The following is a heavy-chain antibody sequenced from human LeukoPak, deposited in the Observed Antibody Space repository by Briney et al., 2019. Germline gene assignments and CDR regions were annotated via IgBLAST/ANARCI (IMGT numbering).Heavy chain of an antibody. CDR2: ISGSGGST. CDR3: AKAPAGSGSYSPLDY. V-gene: IGHV3-23*01. CDR1: GFTFSSYA. J-gene: IGHJ4*02. D-gene: IGHD3-10*01. Sequence: PGGSLRLSCAASGFTFSSYAMSWVRQAPGKGLEWVSAISGSGGSTYYADSVKGRFTISRDNSKNTLYLQMNSLRAEDTAVYYCAKAPAGSGSYSPLDYWGQGTLVTVSS.